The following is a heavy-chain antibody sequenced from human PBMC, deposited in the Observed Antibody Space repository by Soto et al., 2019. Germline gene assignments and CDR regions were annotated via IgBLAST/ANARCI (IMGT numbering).Heavy chain of an antibody. D-gene: IGHD1-1*01. V-gene: IGHV1-69*01. CDR2: IIPIFGTA. Sequence: QVQLVQSGAEVKKPGSSVKVSCKASGGTFSSYAISWVRQAPGQGLEWMGGIIPIFGTANYAQEFQGRVTVTADESTSTGYMELSRLRCEDTGVYYCARAGTGTGGMDVWGQGTTVTVSS. CDR1: GGTFSSYA. J-gene: IGHJ6*02. CDR3: ARAGTGTGGMDV.